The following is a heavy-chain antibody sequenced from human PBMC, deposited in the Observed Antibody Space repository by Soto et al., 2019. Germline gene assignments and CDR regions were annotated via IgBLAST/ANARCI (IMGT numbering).Heavy chain of an antibody. CDR2: IYPPNSDT. D-gene: IGHD2-2*01. J-gene: IGHJ4*02. CDR3: ARPRLYSSSWTTFDY. Sequence: XESLKVSLKCSGNNFATYLIGLVLQAPGKGLEWIGIIYPPNSDTKYSPSFEGQVTISVEKSINTAYLQWSSLTASDTAVYYCARPRLYSSSWTTFDYWGQGTLVTVSS. CDR1: GNNFATYL. V-gene: IGHV5-51*01.